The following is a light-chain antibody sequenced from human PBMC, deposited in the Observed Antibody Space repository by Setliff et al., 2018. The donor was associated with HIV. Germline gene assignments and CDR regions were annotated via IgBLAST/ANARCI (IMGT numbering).Light chain of an antibody. J-gene: IGLJ2*01. CDR1: SSDVGYYTF. CDR3: GSYTLTSTVI. Sequence: QSAPTQPASVSGSPGQSIPISCTGTSSDVGYYTFVSWYQQYPGRAPKVIIYEVSHRPSGISNRFPGSKSGNTASLTISELQTEDKANYYCGSYTLTSTVIFGGGTKVTVL. V-gene: IGLV2-14*01. CDR2: EVS.